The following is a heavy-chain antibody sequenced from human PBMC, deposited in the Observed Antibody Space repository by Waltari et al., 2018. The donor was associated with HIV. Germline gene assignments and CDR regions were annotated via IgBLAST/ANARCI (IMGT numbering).Heavy chain of an antibody. J-gene: IGHJ6*02. V-gene: IGHV3-7*01. D-gene: IGHD1-26*01. CDR2: INQDATKK. CDR1: NFWFRGFC. CDR3: ARGDQWGIFLDSYYGLDV. Sequence: DALLVESGGGWSSTGGSLWLPGVVSNFWFRGFCMVWFRQASGKGRELVANINQDATKKNYAESVKGRFSVSRDNGKYSVFLEMNRLRVQDTAVYFCARGDQWGIFLDSYYGLDVWGRGTTVIVSS.